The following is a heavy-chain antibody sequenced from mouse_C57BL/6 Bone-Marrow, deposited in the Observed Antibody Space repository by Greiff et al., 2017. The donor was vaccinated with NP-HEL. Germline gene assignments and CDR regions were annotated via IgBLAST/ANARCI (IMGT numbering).Heavy chain of an antibody. CDR2: ISNGGGST. CDR1: GFTFSDYY. Sequence: DVMLVESGGGLVQPGGSLKLSCAASGFTFSDYYMYWVRQTPEKRLEWVAYISNGGGSTYYPDTVKGRFTISRDNAKNTLYLQMSRLKSEDTAMYYCARQGYDDSTWFAYWGQGTLVTVSA. J-gene: IGHJ3*01. V-gene: IGHV5-12*01. CDR3: ARQGYDDSTWFAY. D-gene: IGHD2-13*01.